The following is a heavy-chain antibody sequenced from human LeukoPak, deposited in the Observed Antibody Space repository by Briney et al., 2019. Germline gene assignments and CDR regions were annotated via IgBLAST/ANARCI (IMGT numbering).Heavy chain of an antibody. J-gene: IGHJ3*02. V-gene: IGHV3-48*04. CDR2: ISSSGSTI. Sequence: GGSLRLSCAASGFTFSSYWMSWVRQAPGKGLEWVSYISSSGSTIYYADSVKGRFTISRDNAKNSLYLQMNSLRAEDTAVYYCARDPTHRYCSSTSCRDAFDIWGQGTMLTVSS. CDR1: GFTFSSYW. CDR3: ARDPTHRYCSSTSCRDAFDI. D-gene: IGHD2-2*01.